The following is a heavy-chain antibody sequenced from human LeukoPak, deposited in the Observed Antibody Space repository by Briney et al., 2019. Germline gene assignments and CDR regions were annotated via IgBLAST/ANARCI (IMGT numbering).Heavy chain of an antibody. J-gene: IGHJ4*02. V-gene: IGHV3-33*01. D-gene: IGHD2-2*01. CDR2: IWYDGSNK. CDR1: GFTFSSYG. CDR3: ARVYCSSTSCFFGIFHY. Sequence: GGSLRLSCAASGFTFSSYGMHWVRQAPGRGLEWVAVIWYDGSNKYYADSVKGRFTISRDNSKNTLYLQMNSLRAEDTAVYYCARVYCSSTSCFFGIFHYWGQGALVTVSS.